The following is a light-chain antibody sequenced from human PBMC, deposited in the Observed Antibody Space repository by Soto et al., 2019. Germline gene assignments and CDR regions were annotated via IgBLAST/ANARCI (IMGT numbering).Light chain of an antibody. J-gene: IGKJ1*01. Sequence: DIQMTQSPSSLSASVAGRFAITVRASQSVSSWLDWYQQTPGKAPNLMIHTAYTLQSGVPSRFSGSGSGTDFTLTISSPEPEDFAVYYCQRRANWPPWTFGQGTKVDIK. CDR1: QSVSSW. V-gene: IGKV1-5*03. CDR2: TAY. CDR3: QRRANWPPWT.